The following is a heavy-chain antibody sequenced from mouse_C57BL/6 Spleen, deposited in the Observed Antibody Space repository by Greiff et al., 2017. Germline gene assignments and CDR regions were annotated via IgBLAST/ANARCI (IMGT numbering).Heavy chain of an antibody. CDR2: ISSGGSYT. D-gene: IGHD1-1*01. CDR3: ASAYYGSSYGFAY. V-gene: IGHV5-6*01. CDR1: GFTFSSYG. Sequence: EVNVVESGGDLVKPGGSLKLSCAASGFTFSSYGMSWVRQTPDKRLEWVATISSGGSYTYYPDSVKGRFTISRDNAKNTLYLQMSSLKSEDTAMYYCASAYYGSSYGFAYWGQGTLVTVSA. J-gene: IGHJ3*01.